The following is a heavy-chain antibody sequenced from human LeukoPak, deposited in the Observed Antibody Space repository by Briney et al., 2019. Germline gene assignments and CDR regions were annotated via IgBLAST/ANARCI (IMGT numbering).Heavy chain of an antibody. J-gene: IGHJ6*03. CDR3: ARAEGYCSSTSCSDYYYYMDV. V-gene: IGHV1-18*01. CDR1: GYTFTSYG. D-gene: IGHD2-2*01. CDR2: ISAYNGNT. Sequence: EASVKVSCKASGYTFTSYGISWVRQAPGQGLEWMGWISAYNGNTNYAQKLQGRVTMTTDTSTSTAYMELRSLRSDDTAVYYCARAEGYCSSTSCSDYYYYMDVWGKGTTVTVSS.